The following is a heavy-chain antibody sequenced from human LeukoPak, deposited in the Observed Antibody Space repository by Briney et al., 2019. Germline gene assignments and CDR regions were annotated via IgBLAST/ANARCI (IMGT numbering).Heavy chain of an antibody. Sequence: PGGSLRLSCAASGFTFSSFAMSWVRQAPGKGLEWVSLITGSGNTYYADSVKGRFTISRDNSKNTLYLQMNSLRAEDTAVYYCAKDRDGYPDYWGQGTLVTVSS. CDR2: ITGSGNT. CDR1: GFTFSSFA. V-gene: IGHV3-23*01. D-gene: IGHD6-13*01. CDR3: AKDRDGYPDY. J-gene: IGHJ4*02.